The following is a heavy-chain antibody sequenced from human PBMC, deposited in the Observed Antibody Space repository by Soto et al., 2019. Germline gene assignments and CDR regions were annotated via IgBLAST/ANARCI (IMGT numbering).Heavy chain of an antibody. Sequence: GGSLRLSCAASGFTFSSYGMHWVRQAPGKGLEWVAVIWYDGSNKYYADSVKGRFTISRDNSKNTLYLQMNSLRAEDTAVYYCARDPRLGSSGWAGYYYYYMDVWGKGTTVTVSS. V-gene: IGHV3-33*01. J-gene: IGHJ6*03. CDR3: ARDPRLGSSGWAGYYYYYMDV. CDR2: IWYDGSNK. D-gene: IGHD6-19*01. CDR1: GFTFSSYG.